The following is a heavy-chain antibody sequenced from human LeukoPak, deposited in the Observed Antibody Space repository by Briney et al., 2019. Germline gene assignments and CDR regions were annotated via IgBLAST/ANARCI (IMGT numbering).Heavy chain of an antibody. J-gene: IGHJ4*02. D-gene: IGHD3-16*01. CDR2: MNADGSEK. CDR3: IKGGHLDY. Sequence: PGGSMRLSCAASGFRFSTYWMAWVRQAAGKGLEWVADMNADGSEKHYLDSVKGRFTISRDNAKNSLYLQMNSLGVEDTATYDCIKGGHLDYWGQGTLVTVSS. V-gene: IGHV3-7*01. CDR1: GFRFSTYW.